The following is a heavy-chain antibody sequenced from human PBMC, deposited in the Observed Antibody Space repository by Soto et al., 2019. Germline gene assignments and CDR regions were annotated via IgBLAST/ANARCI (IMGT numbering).Heavy chain of an antibody. V-gene: IGHV1-69*12. Sequence: QVQLVQSGAEVKKPGSSVKVSCKASGGTFSSYAISWVRQAPGQGLEWMGGIIPIFGTANYAQKFQGRVTITADESTSTADMELSSLRSEYTAVYYCAIEGLGSGWYGGYLGPWGQGTLVTVSS. D-gene: IGHD6-19*01. J-gene: IGHJ5*02. CDR3: AIEGLGSGWYGGYLGP. CDR2: IIPIFGTA. CDR1: GGTFSSYA.